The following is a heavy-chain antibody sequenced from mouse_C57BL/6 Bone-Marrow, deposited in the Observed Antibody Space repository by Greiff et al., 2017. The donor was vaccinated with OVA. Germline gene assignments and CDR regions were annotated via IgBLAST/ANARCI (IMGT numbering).Heavy chain of an antibody. D-gene: IGHD1-1*01. CDR2: IRNKANNHAT. V-gene: IGHV6-6*01. CDR1: GFTFSDAW. J-gene: IGHJ4*01. Sequence: DVQLVESGGGLVQPGGSMKLSCAASGFTFSDAWMDWVRQSPEKGLEWVAEIRNKANNHATSYAESVKGRFTISRDDSKSSVYLQMNSVRAEDTGIYCCTGYGSSKDYAMDYWGQGTSVTVSS. CDR3: TGYGSSKDYAMDY.